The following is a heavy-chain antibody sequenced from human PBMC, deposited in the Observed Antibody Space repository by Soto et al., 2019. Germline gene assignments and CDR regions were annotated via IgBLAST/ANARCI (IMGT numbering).Heavy chain of an antibody. J-gene: IGHJ6*02. CDR2: ISGSGGST. V-gene: IGHV3-23*01. Sequence: EVQLLESGGGLVQPGGSLRLSCAASGFTFSSYAMSWVRQAPGKGLEWVSAISGSGGSTYYADSVKGRFTISRDNSKNTLYLQMNSLRAEDTAVYYCANSFGMGATSWGYYYGMDVWGQGTTVTVSS. CDR1: GFTFSSYA. CDR3: ANSFGMGATSWGYYYGMDV. D-gene: IGHD1-26*01.